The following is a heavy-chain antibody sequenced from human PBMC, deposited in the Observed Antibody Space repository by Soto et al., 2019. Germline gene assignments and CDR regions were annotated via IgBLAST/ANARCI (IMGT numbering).Heavy chain of an antibody. V-gene: IGHV4-39*07. Sequence: PSETLSLTCTISGDSISSGDYYWSWIRQPPGKGLEWIGEINHSGSTNYNPSLKSRVTISVDTSKNQFSLKLSSVTAADTAVYYCARGPRVYSSSYGGSYPTIDYWGQGTLVTVSS. D-gene: IGHD6-13*01. J-gene: IGHJ4*02. CDR3: ARGPRVYSSSYGGSYPTIDY. CDR1: GDSISSGDYY. CDR2: INHSGST.